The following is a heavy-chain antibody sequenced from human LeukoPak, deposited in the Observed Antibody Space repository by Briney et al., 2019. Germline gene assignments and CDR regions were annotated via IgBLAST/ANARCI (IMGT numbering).Heavy chain of an antibody. CDR3: AKDQGSGRYLRGAFDI. Sequence: PGGSLRLSCAASGFTFSSYAMSWVRQAPGKGLEWVSAISGSGGSTYYADSVKGRFTISRDNSKNTLYLQMNSLRAEDTAVYYCAKDQGSGRYLRGAFDIWGQGTMVTVSS. V-gene: IGHV3-23*01. CDR1: GFTFSSYA. CDR2: ISGSGGST. D-gene: IGHD6-19*01. J-gene: IGHJ3*02.